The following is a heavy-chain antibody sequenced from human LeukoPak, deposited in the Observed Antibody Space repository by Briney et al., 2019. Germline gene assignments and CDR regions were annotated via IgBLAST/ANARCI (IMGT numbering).Heavy chain of an antibody. CDR3: ARSHDYVCGSYRSFDY. V-gene: IGHV1-8*01. CDR2: MNPNSGNT. D-gene: IGHD3-16*02. Sequence: ASVKVSCKASGYTFTSYDINWVRQATRQGLEWMGWMNPNSGNTGYAQKFQGRVTMTRNTSISTAYMELSSLISEDTAVYYCARSHDYVCGSYRSFDYWGQGTLVTVSS. J-gene: IGHJ4*02. CDR1: GYTFTSYD.